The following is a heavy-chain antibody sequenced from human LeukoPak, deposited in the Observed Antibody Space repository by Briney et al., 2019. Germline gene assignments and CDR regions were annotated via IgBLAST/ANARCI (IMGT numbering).Heavy chain of an antibody. CDR3: ARASSSSVDSWFDY. D-gene: IGHD6-6*01. V-gene: IGHV1-69*06. J-gene: IGHJ4*02. CDR2: ISPIFGTA. Sequence: ASVKVSCKASGRTFSSYAISWVRQAPGQGLEWVGGISPIFGTANYAQKFQGRVTITADKSTSTAYMELSSLRSEDTAVYYCARASSSSVDSWFDYWGQGTLVTVSS. CDR1: GRTFSSYA.